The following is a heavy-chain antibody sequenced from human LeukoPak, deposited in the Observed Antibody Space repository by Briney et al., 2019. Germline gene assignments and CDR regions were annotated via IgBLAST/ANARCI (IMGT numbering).Heavy chain of an antibody. D-gene: IGHD3-3*01. CDR3: ARDSGNYDFWSGIEPYTD. J-gene: IGHJ4*02. Sequence: GGSLRLSCAASGFTFSSYAMSWVRQAPGKGLEWVSAISGSGGSTYYADSVKGRFTISRDNSKNTLYLQMNSLRAEDTAVYYCARDSGNYDFWSGIEPYTDWGQGTLVTVSS. CDR1: GFTFSSYA. CDR2: ISGSGGST. V-gene: IGHV3-23*01.